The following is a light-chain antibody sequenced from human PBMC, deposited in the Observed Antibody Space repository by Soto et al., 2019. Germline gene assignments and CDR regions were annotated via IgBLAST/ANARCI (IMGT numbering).Light chain of an antibody. Sequence: EMVLTQSPATLSVSPGERATLSCRASQSLSNNLAWYQQKPGQAPRLLIYGASTIGTGIPTRFSGSGSGTDATLTISSLQTEDFAVYHGQHRTTLGQGNKVEIK. CDR1: QSLSNN. CDR2: GAS. V-gene: IGKV3-15*01. J-gene: IGKJ1*01. CDR3: QHRTT.